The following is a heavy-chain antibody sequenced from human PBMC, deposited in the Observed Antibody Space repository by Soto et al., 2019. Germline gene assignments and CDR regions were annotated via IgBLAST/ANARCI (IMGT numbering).Heavy chain of an antibody. CDR3: AREGGYSYGFDY. J-gene: IGHJ4*02. V-gene: IGHV1-8*01. D-gene: IGHD5-18*01. Sequence: GASVKVSCKASGYTFTSYEINWVRQATGQGLEWMGWMNPNSGNTGYAQKFQGRVTMSRNTSISTAYMELSSLRSEDTAVYYCAREGGYSYGFDYWGQGTLVTVSS. CDR2: MNPNSGNT. CDR1: GYTFTSYE.